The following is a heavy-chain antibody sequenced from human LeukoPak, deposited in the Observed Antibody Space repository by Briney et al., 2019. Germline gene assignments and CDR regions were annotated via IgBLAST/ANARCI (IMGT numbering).Heavy chain of an antibody. CDR2: ISGSGGST. CDR1: GFTFSSYA. Sequence: GGSLRLSCAASGFTFSSYAMSWVRQAPGKGLEWVSAISGSGGSTYYADSVKGRFTISRDNAKNSLYLQMNNLRAEDTAVYYCARSRDKNTYGYAYWGQGTLVTVSS. V-gene: IGHV3-23*01. CDR3: ARSRDKNTYGYAY. D-gene: IGHD5-18*01. J-gene: IGHJ4*02.